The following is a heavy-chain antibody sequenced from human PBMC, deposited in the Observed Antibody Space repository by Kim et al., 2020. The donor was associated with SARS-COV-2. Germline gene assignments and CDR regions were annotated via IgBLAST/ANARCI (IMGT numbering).Heavy chain of an antibody. CDR3: DASDY. CDR1: GFTFRGYA. J-gene: IGHJ4*02. Sequence: GSLRLSCAASGFTFRGYAMSWARQAPGKGLEWVSTISDSGVRTHYADSVKGRFTISRDNSKSTLSLQMNSLRAEDTAVYYCDASDYWGQGSLVTVSS. V-gene: IGHV3-23*01. CDR2: ISDSGVRT.